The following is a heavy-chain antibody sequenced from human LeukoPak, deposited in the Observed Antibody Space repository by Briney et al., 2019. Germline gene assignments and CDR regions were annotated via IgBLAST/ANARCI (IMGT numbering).Heavy chain of an antibody. D-gene: IGHD1-26*01. J-gene: IGHJ4*02. CDR3: ARDGTFYSGSYSYFFDY. Sequence: ASVKVSCKASGYTFTNYGISWVRQAPGQGLEWMGWISGYSGNTKYAQKLQGRVTMTTDTSTSTAYMELRSLRSDDTAVYYCARDGTFYSGSYSYFFDYWDQGTLVTVSS. V-gene: IGHV1-18*01. CDR1: GYTFTNYG. CDR2: ISGYSGNT.